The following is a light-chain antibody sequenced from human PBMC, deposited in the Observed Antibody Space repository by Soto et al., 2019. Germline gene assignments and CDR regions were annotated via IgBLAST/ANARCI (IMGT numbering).Light chain of an antibody. Sequence: EVVLTQSPGTLSLSPGERATLSCRASQTVSSYLAWYQQKPGLAPRLLIYDASSRATGIPDRFSGSGSGTDLTLTISRLEPEDFAVYYCQQYGTSLTFGPGTKVDIK. CDR2: DAS. CDR1: QTVSSY. V-gene: IGKV3D-20*01. J-gene: IGKJ3*01. CDR3: QQYGTSLT.